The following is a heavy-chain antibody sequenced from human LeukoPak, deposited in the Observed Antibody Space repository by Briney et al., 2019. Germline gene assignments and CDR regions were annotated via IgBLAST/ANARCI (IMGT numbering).Heavy chain of an antibody. CDR1: GFTFSSYG. CDR3: ANGGYYDSSGPRAFDI. J-gene: IGHJ3*02. D-gene: IGHD3-22*01. V-gene: IGHV3-33*06. CDR2: IWYDGSNK. Sequence: PGRSLRLSCAASGFTFSSYGMHWVRQAPGKGLEWVAVIWYDGSNKYYADSVKGRFTISRDNSKNTLYLQMNSLRAEDTAVYYCANGGYYDSSGPRAFDIWGQGTMVTVSS.